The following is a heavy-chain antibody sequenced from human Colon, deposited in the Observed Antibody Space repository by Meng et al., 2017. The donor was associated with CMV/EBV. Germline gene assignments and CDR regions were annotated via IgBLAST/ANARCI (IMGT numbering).Heavy chain of an antibody. V-gene: IGHV3-33*06. CDR3: TKEGGDHY. Sequence: GGSLRLSCAASGFIFSTYGMHWVRQAPGKGLEWVALIWYDENNKFYADSVKGRFTISRDNSKNTLYLQMNSLRAEDTAVYYCTKEGGDHYWGQGTLVTVSS. J-gene: IGHJ4*02. D-gene: IGHD2-21*02. CDR2: IWYDENNK. CDR1: GFIFSTYG.